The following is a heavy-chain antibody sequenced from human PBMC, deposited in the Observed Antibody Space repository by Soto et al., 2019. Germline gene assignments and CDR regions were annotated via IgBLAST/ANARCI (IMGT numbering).Heavy chain of an antibody. J-gene: IGHJ6*02. D-gene: IGHD1-1*01. V-gene: IGHV1-69*13. CDR3: ARNGTLTGYSYGMDV. CDR1: GGTFSDST. Sequence: ASVKVSCKASGGTFSDSTINWVRQAPGQRLEWMGGIIPIFDTANYAEKFQGRVTITADESTSTSFMEVSSLRSEDTAVYYCARNGTLTGYSYGMDVWGQGTMVPVSS. CDR2: IIPIFDTA.